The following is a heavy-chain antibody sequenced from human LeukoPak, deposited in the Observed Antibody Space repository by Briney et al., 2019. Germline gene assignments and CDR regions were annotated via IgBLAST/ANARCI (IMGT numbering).Heavy chain of an antibody. V-gene: IGHV3-23*03. CDR1: GFTFSSYS. D-gene: IGHD5-18*01. CDR2: IYSGGST. CDR3: AKDGRGGYSYGAVFDY. J-gene: IGHJ4*02. Sequence: GGSLRLSCAASGFTFSSYSMNWVRQAPGKGLEWVSVIYSGGSTYYADSVKGRFTISRDNSKNSLYLQMNSLRAEDTAVYYCAKDGRGGYSYGAVFDYWGQGTLVTVSS.